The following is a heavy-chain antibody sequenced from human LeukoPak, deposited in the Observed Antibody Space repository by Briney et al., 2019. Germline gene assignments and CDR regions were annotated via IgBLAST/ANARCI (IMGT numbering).Heavy chain of an antibody. Sequence: SETLSLTCAVYGWSFSGYYWSWIRQPPGKGLEWIGEINHSGSTNYNPSLKRRVTISVETSKNHFFLQLSSVTAGDTAVYYCARRGYGVRWFDPWGQGTLVTVSS. D-gene: IGHD3-10*02. CDR3: ARRGYGVRWFDP. CDR2: INHSGST. CDR1: GWSFSGYY. J-gene: IGHJ5*02. V-gene: IGHV4-34*01.